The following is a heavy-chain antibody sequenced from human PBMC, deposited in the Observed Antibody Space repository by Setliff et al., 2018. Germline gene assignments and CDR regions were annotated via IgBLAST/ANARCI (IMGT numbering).Heavy chain of an antibody. Sequence: LSLTCTVSGDSIRSSRYYWGWIRQPPGKGLEWIGSIYSSGNTHYNPSLKRRVTISVDTTKNQFSLQLNSVTAADTAVYYCARDPSSVAARPGYWGQGTLVTVSS. J-gene: IGHJ4*02. CDR2: IYSSGNT. CDR3: ARDPSSVAARPGY. V-gene: IGHV4-39*07. CDR1: GDSIRSSRYY. D-gene: IGHD6-6*01.